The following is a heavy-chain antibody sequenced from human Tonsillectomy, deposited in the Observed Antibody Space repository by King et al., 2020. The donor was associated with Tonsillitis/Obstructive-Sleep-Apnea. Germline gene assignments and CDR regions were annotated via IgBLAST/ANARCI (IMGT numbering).Heavy chain of an antibody. CDR3: ATMGIQLWLGAFDI. CDR1: GGSISSYY. D-gene: IGHD5-18*01. Sequence: QLQESGPGLVKPSETLSLTCTVSGGSISSYYRSWIRQPPGKGLEWIGYIYYSGSTNYNPSLKSRVTISVDTSKNQFSLKLSSVTAAETAVYYFATMGIQLWLGAFDIWGQGTMVTVSS. J-gene: IGHJ3*02. V-gene: IGHV4-59*08. CDR2: IYYSGST.